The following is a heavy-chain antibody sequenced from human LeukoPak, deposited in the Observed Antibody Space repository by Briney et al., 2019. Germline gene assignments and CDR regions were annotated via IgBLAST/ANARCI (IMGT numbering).Heavy chain of an antibody. CDR1: GFTFSSYG. Sequence: GGSLRLSCAASGFTFSSYGMSWVRQAPGKGLEWVSAISGSGGSTYYADSVKGRFTISRDNSKNTLYPQMNSLRAEDTAVYYCATRSSPLDYWGQGTLVTVSS. CDR3: ATRSSPLDY. D-gene: IGHD3-10*01. V-gene: IGHV3-23*01. CDR2: ISGSGGST. J-gene: IGHJ4*02.